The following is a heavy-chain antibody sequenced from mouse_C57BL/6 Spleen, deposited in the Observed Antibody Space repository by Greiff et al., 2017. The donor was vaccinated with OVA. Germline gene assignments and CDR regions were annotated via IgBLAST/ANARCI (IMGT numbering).Heavy chain of an antibody. CDR2: IWSGGST. CDR1: GFSLTSYG. CDR3: ARDYDYDSPWFAY. D-gene: IGHD2-4*01. J-gene: IGHJ3*01. Sequence: VQLVESGPGLVQPSQSLSITCTVSGFSLTSYGVHWVRQSPGKGLEWLGVIWSGGSTDYNAAFISRLSISKDNSKSQVFFKMNSLQADDTDIYYCARDYDYDSPWFAYWGQGTLVTVSA. V-gene: IGHV2-2*01.